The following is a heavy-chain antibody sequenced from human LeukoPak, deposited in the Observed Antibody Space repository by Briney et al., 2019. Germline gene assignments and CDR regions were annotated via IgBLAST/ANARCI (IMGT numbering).Heavy chain of an antibody. J-gene: IGHJ4*02. CDR3: AKDPGIAVAGTGFDY. CDR1: EFTFSSYA. V-gene: IGHV3-23*01. D-gene: IGHD6-19*01. Sequence: PGGSLRLSCAASEFTFSSYAMTWVRQAPGKGLEWVSGISGSGGSTYYADSVKGRFTISRDNSKNTLYLQMNSLRAEDTAVYYCAKDPGIAVAGTGFDYWGQGTLVTVSS. CDR2: ISGSGGST.